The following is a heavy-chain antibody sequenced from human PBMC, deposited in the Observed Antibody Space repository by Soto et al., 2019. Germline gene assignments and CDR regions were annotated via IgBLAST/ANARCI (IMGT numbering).Heavy chain of an antibody. Sequence: GGSLRLSCAASGFTFSSYGMHWVRQAPGKGLEWVAVIWYDGSNKYYADSVKGRFTISRDNSKNTLYLQMNSLRAEDTAVYYCARDIRESIRFVFDYWGQGTLVTVSS. V-gene: IGHV3-33*01. CDR3: ARDIRESIRFVFDY. D-gene: IGHD3-3*01. CDR1: GFTFSSYG. CDR2: IWYDGSNK. J-gene: IGHJ4*02.